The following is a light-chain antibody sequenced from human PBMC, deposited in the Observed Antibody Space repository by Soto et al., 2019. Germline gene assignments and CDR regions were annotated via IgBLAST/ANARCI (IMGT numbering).Light chain of an antibody. CDR2: AAS. V-gene: IGKV1-27*01. CDR3: QKYNPAPQT. J-gene: IGKJ1*01. Sequence: IQMTQSPSSLSATVGDRVTITCRASQGILDYVAWYQQKPGKAPKLLIYAASTLPSGVPSRFSGSGSGTDFALTISSLQPEDVATYYCQKYNPAPQTFGQWTKVEIK. CDR1: QGILDY.